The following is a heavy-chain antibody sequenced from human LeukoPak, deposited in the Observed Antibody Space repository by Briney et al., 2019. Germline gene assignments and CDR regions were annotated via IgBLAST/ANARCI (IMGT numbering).Heavy chain of an antibody. CDR1: GFTVSSNY. J-gene: IGHJ3*02. CDR2: IYSGGST. D-gene: IGHD5-12*01. CDR3: ARTKDIVATISAFDI. V-gene: IGHV3-66*01. Sequence: GGSLRLSCAASGFTVSSNYMSWVRQAPGKGLEGVSVIYSGGSTYYADSVKGRFTISRDNSKNTLYLQMNSLRAEDTAVYYCARTKDIVATISAFDIWGQGTMVTVSS.